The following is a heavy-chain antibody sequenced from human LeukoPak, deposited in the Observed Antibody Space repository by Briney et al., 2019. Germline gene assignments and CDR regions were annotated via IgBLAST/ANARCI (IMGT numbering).Heavy chain of an antibody. D-gene: IGHD6-19*01. CDR3: ARSWVAGYGTVLDY. CDR2: IYPGDSDT. J-gene: IGHJ4*02. V-gene: IGHV5-51*01. CDR1: GFSFTNYG. Sequence: GESLKISCKGSGFSFTNYGIGWVRQMPGKGLEWMGIIYPGDSDTRYSPSFQGQVTISVDKYISTAYLQWSSLKASDTAMYYCARSWVAGYGTVLDYWGQGTLVSVSS.